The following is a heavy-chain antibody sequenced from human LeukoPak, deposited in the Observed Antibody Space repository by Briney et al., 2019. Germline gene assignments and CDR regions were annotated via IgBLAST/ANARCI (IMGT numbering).Heavy chain of an antibody. CDR2: IYYSGST. Sequence: SETLSLTCTVSGGSISSSSYYWGWIRQPPGRGLEWIGSIYYSGSTYYNPSLKSRVTISVDTSKNQFSLKLSSVTAADTAVYYCARASGWYDADAFDIWGQGTMVTVSS. V-gene: IGHV4-39*07. J-gene: IGHJ3*02. CDR3: ARASGWYDADAFDI. CDR1: GGSISSSSYY. D-gene: IGHD6-19*01.